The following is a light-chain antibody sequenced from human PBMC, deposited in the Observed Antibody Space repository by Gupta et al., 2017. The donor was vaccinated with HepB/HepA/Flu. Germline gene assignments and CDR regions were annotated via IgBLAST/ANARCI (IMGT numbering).Light chain of an antibody. V-gene: IGKV3-15*01. CDR2: GAS. CDR1: HSVRNS. CDR3: QQSNNRPRT. J-gene: IGKJ1*01. Sequence: ELVVTQSPATLSGSPGQGVPLPFRASHSVRNSLAWYQQKPGQAPTLLIYGASTRASGIPARFSGGGSGTEFTLTISSLQSEDFAVYYCQQSNNRPRTFGQGTKLEIK.